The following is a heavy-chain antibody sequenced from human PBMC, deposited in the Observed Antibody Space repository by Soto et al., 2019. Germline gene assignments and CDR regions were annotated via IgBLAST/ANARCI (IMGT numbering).Heavy chain of an antibody. CDR3: ARGGSYSSD. CDR1: GFTFSSYA. CDR2: ISSSSSYI. J-gene: IGHJ4*02. V-gene: IGHV3-21*01. D-gene: IGHD1-26*01. Sequence: PGGSLRLSCAASGFTFSSYAMSWVRQAPGKGLEWVSAISSSSSYIYCADSVKGRFTISRDNAKNSLYLQMNSLRAEDTAVYYCARGGSYSSDWGQGTLVTVSS.